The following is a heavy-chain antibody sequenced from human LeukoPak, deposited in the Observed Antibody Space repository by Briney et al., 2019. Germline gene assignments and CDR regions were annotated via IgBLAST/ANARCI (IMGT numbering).Heavy chain of an antibody. CDR1: GGSFSSYP. Sequence: GASVKVSCKASGGSFSSYPISWVRQAPGQGLQWMGGVTPVFGTPNYAQEFQGRVTLTADDSTNTAYMELNSLRSDDTAVYYCASGVGARYAFDIWGQGTMVTVSS. J-gene: IGHJ3*02. V-gene: IGHV1-69*13. CDR2: VTPVFGTP. CDR3: ASGVGARYAFDI. D-gene: IGHD1-26*01.